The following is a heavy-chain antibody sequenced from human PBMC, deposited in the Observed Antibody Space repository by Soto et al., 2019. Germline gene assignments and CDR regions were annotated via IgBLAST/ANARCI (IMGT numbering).Heavy chain of an antibody. Sequence: EVQLVESGGALVQPGGSLRLSCAVSGFTFSDHYMDWVRQAPGKGLEWVGRSTNKANRYTTQYAASVKGRFTISRDDSENSLNLQMNSLNTDDTAVYYCVRGFRSFDSWGQGTLVTVSS. CDR2: STNKANRYTT. J-gene: IGHJ5*01. V-gene: IGHV3-72*01. CDR3: VRGFRSFDS. CDR1: GFTFSDHY.